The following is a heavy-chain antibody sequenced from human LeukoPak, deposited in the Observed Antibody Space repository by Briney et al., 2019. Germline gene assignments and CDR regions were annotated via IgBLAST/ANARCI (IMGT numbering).Heavy chain of an antibody. CDR3: ARDSPTAY. Sequence: PSETLSLTCAVSGVSINSINRWSWVRQPPGKGLEWIGEIYHSGSTNYNPSLKSRVTISVDTSKNQFSLKLTSVTAADTAVYYCARDSPTAYWGQGTLVTVSS. V-gene: IGHV4-4*02. CDR2: IYHSGST. J-gene: IGHJ4*02. CDR1: GVSINSINR.